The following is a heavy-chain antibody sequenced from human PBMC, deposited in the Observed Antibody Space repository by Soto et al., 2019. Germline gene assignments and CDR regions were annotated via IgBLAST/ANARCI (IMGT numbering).Heavy chain of an antibody. CDR1: GYSFTSYV. J-gene: IGHJ4*02. CDR3: ARPALGYSSGYFDY. V-gene: IGHV5-51*01. Sequence: GESLMISSKGSGYSFTSYVIGLVRQMTGKGLEWMGIIYPGDSDTRYSPSFQGQVTISADKSISTAYLQWSSLKASDTAMYYCARPALGYSSGYFDYWGKGTLVTVSS. D-gene: IGHD6-19*01. CDR2: IYPGDSDT.